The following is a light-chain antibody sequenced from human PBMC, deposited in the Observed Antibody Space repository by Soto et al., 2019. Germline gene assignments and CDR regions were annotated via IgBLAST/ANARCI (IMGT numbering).Light chain of an antibody. Sequence: QSALTQPRSVSGSPGQSVTISCTGTTSDVGGYNYVSWYQQYPGKAPKLMIYDVSERPSGVPDRFSGPKSGNTASLTISGLQAEDEADYYCCSYGGSFYVFGTGTKVTV. CDR3: CSYGGSFYV. V-gene: IGLV2-11*01. CDR2: DVS. CDR1: TSDVGGYNY. J-gene: IGLJ1*01.